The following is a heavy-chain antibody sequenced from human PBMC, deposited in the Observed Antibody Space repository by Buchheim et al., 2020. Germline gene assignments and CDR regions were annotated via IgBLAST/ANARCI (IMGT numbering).Heavy chain of an antibody. V-gene: IGHV3-23*01. J-gene: IGHJ6*03. CDR3: AKGDSSSWYGSMDA. CDR2: ISGRGGST. D-gene: IGHD6-13*01. CDR1: GFTFSSYA. Sequence: EVQLLESGGGLVQPGGSLRLSCAASGFTFSSYAMCWVRQAPGKGLGWVSAISGRGGSTYYADSVMGRFTPSRDTTMKTRCLQMNSLRAEDTAVYYCAKGDSSSWYGSMDAWGKGTT.